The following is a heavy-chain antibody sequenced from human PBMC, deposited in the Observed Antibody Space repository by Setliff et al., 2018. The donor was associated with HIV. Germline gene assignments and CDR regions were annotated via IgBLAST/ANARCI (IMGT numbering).Heavy chain of an antibody. V-gene: IGHV4-38-2*01. D-gene: IGHD4-17*01. Sequence: SETLSLTCAVSGYFISSGYYWGWIRQPPGKGLEWIGSLSHVGGTYYNPSLKSRVTISIDTSMNQFSLRLTSVTAADTAVYYCARQLTTLDYFDYWGQGTRVTVPQ. CDR3: ARQLTTLDYFDY. J-gene: IGHJ4*02. CDR2: LSHVGGT. CDR1: GYFISSGYY.